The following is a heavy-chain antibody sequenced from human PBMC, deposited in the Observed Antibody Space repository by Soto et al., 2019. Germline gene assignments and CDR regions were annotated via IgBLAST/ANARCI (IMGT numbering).Heavy chain of an antibody. Sequence: PGGSLRLSCAASGFTFSSYAMHWVRQAPGKGLEWVAVISYDGSNKYYADSVKGRFTISRDNSKNTLYLQMNSLRAEDTAVYYCAREGGDILTPFGYYGMDVWGQGTTVTVS. J-gene: IGHJ6*02. CDR1: GFTFSSYA. CDR2: ISYDGSNK. V-gene: IGHV3-30-3*01. D-gene: IGHD3-9*01. CDR3: AREGGDILTPFGYYGMDV.